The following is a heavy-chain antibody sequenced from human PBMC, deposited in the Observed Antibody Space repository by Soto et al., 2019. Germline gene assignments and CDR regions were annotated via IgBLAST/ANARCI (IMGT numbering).Heavy chain of an antibody. D-gene: IGHD3-10*01. V-gene: IGHV1-2*04. CDR3: ARVGGGLASLGYYGMDV. CDR2: INPNSGGT. Sequence: QVQLVQSGAEVKKTGASVKVSCKASGYTFIGYYIHWVRQAPGQGLEWMGWINPNSGGTNYAQRFQGWVTMTRDRSIRPAYMELSRLNADDTAVYYCARVGGGLASLGYYGMDVWGQGTTVTVSS. CDR1: GYTFIGYY. J-gene: IGHJ6*02.